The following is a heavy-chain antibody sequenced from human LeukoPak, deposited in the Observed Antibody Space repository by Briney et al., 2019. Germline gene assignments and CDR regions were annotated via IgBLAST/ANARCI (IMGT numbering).Heavy chain of an antibody. V-gene: IGHV3-23*01. CDR1: GFTFSSYA. D-gene: IGHD5-24*01. J-gene: IGHJ4*02. CDR2: ISGSGGST. CDR3: AKWPLEMATIKGDY. Sequence: GGSLRLSCAASGFTFSSYAMSWVRQAPGKGLEWVSAISGSGGSTYYADSAKGRFTISRDNSKNTLYLQMNSLRAEDTAVYYCAKWPLEMATIKGDYWGQGTLVTVSS.